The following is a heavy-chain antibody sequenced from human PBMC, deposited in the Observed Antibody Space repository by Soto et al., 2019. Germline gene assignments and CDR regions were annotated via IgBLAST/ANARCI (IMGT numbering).Heavy chain of an antibody. V-gene: IGHV3-15*07. CDR2: IKSKTDGGTT. J-gene: IGHJ4*02. CDR3: TTSDDPPLFDYSGYFDY. CDR1: GFTFSNAW. D-gene: IGHD3-9*01. Sequence: EVQLVESGGGLVKPGGSLRLSCAASGFTFSNAWMNWVRQAPGKGLEWVGRIKSKTDGGTTDYAAPVKGRFTISRDDSKHTLYLQMNSLKTEDTAVYYCTTSDDPPLFDYSGYFDYWGQGTLVTVSS.